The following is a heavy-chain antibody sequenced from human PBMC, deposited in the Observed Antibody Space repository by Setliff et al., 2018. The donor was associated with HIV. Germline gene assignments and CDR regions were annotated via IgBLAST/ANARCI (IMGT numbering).Heavy chain of an antibody. Sequence: PGGSLRLSCAASGFTFSNYGIHWVRQAPGKGLEWVAFIRYDGSDKYYADSVKGRFTISRDNAKSSLYLQMNSLTAEDTAVYYCARDVSWRVRTYIDYWGQGALVTVSS. V-gene: IGHV3-30*02. D-gene: IGHD3-3*01. CDR1: GFTFSNYG. CDR2: IRYDGSDK. J-gene: IGHJ4*02. CDR3: ARDVSWRVRTYIDY.